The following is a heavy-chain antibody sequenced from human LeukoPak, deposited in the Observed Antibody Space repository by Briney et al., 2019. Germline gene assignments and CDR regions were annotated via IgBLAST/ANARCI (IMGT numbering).Heavy chain of an antibody. Sequence: PGGSLRLSCAASGFTFSSYAMSWVRQAPGKGLEWVSAISGSGGSTYYADSVKGRFTISRDNAKNSLYLQMNSLRAEDTAVYYCAREIMITFGGVIVRNYYMDVWGKGTTVTVSS. D-gene: IGHD3-16*02. CDR2: ISGSGGST. V-gene: IGHV3-23*01. CDR1: GFTFSSYA. J-gene: IGHJ6*03. CDR3: AREIMITFGGVIVRNYYMDV.